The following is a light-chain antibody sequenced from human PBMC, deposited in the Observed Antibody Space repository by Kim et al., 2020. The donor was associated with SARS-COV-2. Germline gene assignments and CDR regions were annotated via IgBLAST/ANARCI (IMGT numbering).Light chain of an antibody. CDR3: AAWDDSLSALYV. J-gene: IGLJ1*01. CDR2: RNN. V-gene: IGLV1-47*01. CDR1: RSNIGSNY. Sequence: QRVTISCSGSRSNIGSNYVSWYQQLPGTAPKLLIYRNNQRPSGVPDRFSGSKSGTSASLAISGLRSEDEADYYCAAWDDSLSALYVFGTGTKVTVL.